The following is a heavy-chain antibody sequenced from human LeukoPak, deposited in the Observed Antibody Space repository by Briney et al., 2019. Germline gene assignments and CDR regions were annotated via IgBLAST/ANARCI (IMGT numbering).Heavy chain of an antibody. Sequence: GASVKVSCQASGYIFTNYAISWVRQAPGQELDWMGWISGYNGNTNYAQKLQGRVTLTTDTSTSTAYMELRSLTSDDTAVYYCARGKWTDYWGHGTLVTVCS. D-gene: IGHD1-26*01. CDR3: ARGKWTDY. J-gene: IGHJ4*01. CDR2: ISGYNGNT. CDR1: GYIFTNYA. V-gene: IGHV1-18*01.